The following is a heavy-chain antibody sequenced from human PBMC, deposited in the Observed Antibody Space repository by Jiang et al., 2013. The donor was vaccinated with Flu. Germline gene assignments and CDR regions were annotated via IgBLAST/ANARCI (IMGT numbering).Heavy chain of an antibody. J-gene: IGHJ5*02. D-gene: IGHD1-26*01. CDR1: GGTFSSNA. Sequence: GAEVKKPGSSVKVSCKASGGTFSSNAISWVRQAPGQGLEWMGGIIPIFGTADYAQKFQGRVTITADKFTSTAYMELSSLRSEDTAVYYCARDQAPLIVGATIGEYNWFDPWGQGTPGHRLL. CDR3: ARDQAPLIVGATIGEYNWFDP. CDR2: IIPIFGTA. V-gene: IGHV1-69*06.